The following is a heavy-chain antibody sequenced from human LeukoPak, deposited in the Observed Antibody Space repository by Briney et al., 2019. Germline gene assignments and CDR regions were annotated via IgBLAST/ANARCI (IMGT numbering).Heavy chain of an antibody. Sequence: PGGSLGLSCAASGFTFSSYSMNWVRQAPGKGLEWVSAISGSGGSTYYADSVKGRFTISRDNSKNTLYLQMNSLRAEDTAVYYCAKAGDIVVVTAYLDYWGQGTLVTVSS. D-gene: IGHD2-21*02. CDR1: GFTFSSYS. CDR3: AKAGDIVVVTAYLDY. V-gene: IGHV3-23*01. CDR2: ISGSGGST. J-gene: IGHJ4*02.